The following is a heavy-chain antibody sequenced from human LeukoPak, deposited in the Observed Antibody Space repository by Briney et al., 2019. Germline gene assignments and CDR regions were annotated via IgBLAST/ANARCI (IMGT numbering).Heavy chain of an antibody. V-gene: IGHV3-48*01. CDR3: AREIPGRIAADC. CDR2: IGGRGDGI. Sequence: GGSLRLSCAASGFTFSDYSMNWVRQAPGKGLEWISYIGGRGDGISYADSVKGRFIVSRDNAKNSLFLQMNRLRGEDTAIYFCAREIPGRIAADCWGQGTLVTASS. J-gene: IGHJ4*02. CDR1: GFTFSDYS. D-gene: IGHD2-15*01.